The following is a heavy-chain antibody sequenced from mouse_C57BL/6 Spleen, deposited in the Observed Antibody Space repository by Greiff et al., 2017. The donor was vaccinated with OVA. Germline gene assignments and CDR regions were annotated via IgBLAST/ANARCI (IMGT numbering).Heavy chain of an antibody. CDR1: GFTFSSYA. CDR3: TRDRGSSYGYFDY. V-gene: IGHV5-9-1*02. Sequence: DVKLVESGAGLVKPGGSLKLSCAASGFTFSSYAMSWVRQTPEKRLEWVAYISSGGDYIYYADTVKGRFTISRDNARNTLYLQMSSLKSEDTAMYYCTRDRGSSYGYFDYWGQGTTLTVSS. J-gene: IGHJ2*01. D-gene: IGHD1-1*01. CDR2: ISSGGDYI.